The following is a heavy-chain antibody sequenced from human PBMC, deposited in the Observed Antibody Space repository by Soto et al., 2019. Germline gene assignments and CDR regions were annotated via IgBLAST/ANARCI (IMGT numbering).Heavy chain of an antibody. J-gene: IGHJ6*02. CDR2: IIPIFGTP. Sequence: QVQLVQSGAAVKKPGSSVKVSCKASGGTFSSYAISWVRQAPGQGLEWMGGIIPIFGTPNYAQKFQGRVTITADESTSTAYMELSSLRSEDTAVYCCASGRKDYYYYGMDVGGQGTTVTVSS. V-gene: IGHV1-69*12. CDR1: GGTFSSYA. CDR3: ASGRKDYYYYGMDV.